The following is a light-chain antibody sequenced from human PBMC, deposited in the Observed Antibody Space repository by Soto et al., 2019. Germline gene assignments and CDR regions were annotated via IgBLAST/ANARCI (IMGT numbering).Light chain of an antibody. V-gene: IGKV3-20*01. Sequence: EIVLTQSPGTLSLSPGERATLSCRASQSVSSSYLAWYQQKPGQAPRILIYGASSRATGIPDRFSGSGSGTDFTLTIGRLEPEDVAVYYCQQYGSSPLTFGQGTRLEIK. CDR3: QQYGSSPLT. J-gene: IGKJ5*01. CDR1: QSVSSSY. CDR2: GAS.